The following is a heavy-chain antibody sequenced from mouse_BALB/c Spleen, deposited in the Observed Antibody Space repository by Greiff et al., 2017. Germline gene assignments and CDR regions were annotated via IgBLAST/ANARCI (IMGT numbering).Heavy chain of an antibody. D-gene: IGHD4-1*01. CDR2: IRNKANGYTT. CDR3: ARVGTGTVDY. Sequence: EVKVIESGGGLVQPGGSLRLSCATSGFTFTDYYMSWVRQPPGKALEWLGFIRNKANGYTTEYSASVKGRFTISRDNSQSILYLQMNTLRAEDSATYYCARVGTGTVDYWGQGTTLTVSS. J-gene: IGHJ2*01. CDR1: GFTFTDYY. V-gene: IGHV7-3*02.